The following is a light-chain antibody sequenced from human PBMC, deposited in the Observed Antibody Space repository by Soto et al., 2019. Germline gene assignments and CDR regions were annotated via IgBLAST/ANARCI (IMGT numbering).Light chain of an antibody. J-gene: IGKJ4*01. Sequence: EIVMTQSPATLSVSQGQRATLSCRATESVSSNLAGYQQKPGQAPRLLIYGASTSATGSPARFSGSGSGKEFTLSISSLQSEDFARSYCQQYNKWPLTFGGGTKVQLK. V-gene: IGKV3-15*01. CDR1: ESVSSN. CDR3: QQYNKWPLT. CDR2: GAS.